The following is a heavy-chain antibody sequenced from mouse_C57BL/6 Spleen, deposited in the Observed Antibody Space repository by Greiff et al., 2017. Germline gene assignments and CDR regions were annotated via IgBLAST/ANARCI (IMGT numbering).Heavy chain of an antibody. CDR1: GYTFTDYE. CDR2: IDPETGGT. Sequence: QVQLMQSGADLVRPGASVTLSCTASGYTFTDYEMPWVKQTPVHGLEWIGAIDPETGGTAYNQKFKGQVILTADKTSSTAYMELRSLTSEDSAVYYCRTYYSNYIYLDDWGQGTTVTVSS. V-gene: IGHV1-15*01. D-gene: IGHD2-5*01. J-gene: IGHJ2*01. CDR3: RTYYSNYIYLDD.